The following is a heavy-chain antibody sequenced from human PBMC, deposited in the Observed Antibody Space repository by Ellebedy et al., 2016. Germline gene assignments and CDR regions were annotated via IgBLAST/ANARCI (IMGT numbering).Heavy chain of an antibody. CDR1: GFTFSSYS. Sequence: GGSLRLSCAASGFTFSSYSMNWVRQAPGKGLEWVSSISSSSSYIYYADSVKGRFTISRDNAKNSLYLQMNSLRAEDTAVYYCARDGDSSGWYGAYDIWGQGTMVTVSS. D-gene: IGHD6-19*01. J-gene: IGHJ3*02. CDR2: ISSSSSYI. V-gene: IGHV3-21*01. CDR3: ARDGDSSGWYGAYDI.